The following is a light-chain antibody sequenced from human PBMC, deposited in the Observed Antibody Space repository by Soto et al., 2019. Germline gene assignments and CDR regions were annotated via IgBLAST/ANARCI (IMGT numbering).Light chain of an antibody. V-gene: IGKV1-6*01. Sequence: AVQVTQSPSSLSASVGDRVTITCRTSHDIRNSLGWYQHKPGKAPKLLIYGASTLQNGVPSRFAGSGSGTDFTLTLSGLQPEDSASYFCLQDRTHYWTFGQGTKVEVK. CDR1: HDIRNS. J-gene: IGKJ1*01. CDR3: LQDRTHYWT. CDR2: GAS.